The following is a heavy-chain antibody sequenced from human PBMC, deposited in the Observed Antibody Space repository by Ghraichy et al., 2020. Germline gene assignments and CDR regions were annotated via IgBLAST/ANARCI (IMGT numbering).Heavy chain of an antibody. CDR2: IYYSGST. CDR3: ARRKAYLEMATFNHDAFDI. D-gene: IGHD5-24*01. J-gene: IGHJ3*02. CDR1: GGSISSSSYY. Sequence: SETLSLTCTVSGGSISSSSYYWGWIRQPPGKGLEWIGSIYYSGSTYYNPSLKSRVTISVDTSKNQFSLKLSSVTAADTAVYYCARRKAYLEMATFNHDAFDIWGQGTMVTVSS. V-gene: IGHV4-39*07.